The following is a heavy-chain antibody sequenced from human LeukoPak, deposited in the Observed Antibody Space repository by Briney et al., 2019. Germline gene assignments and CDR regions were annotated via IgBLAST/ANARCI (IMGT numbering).Heavy chain of an antibody. CDR3: AKDQGYYDSSGMDV. V-gene: IGHV3-43D*03. CDR1: GFTFDDYA. CDR2: ISWDGGST. D-gene: IGHD3-22*01. Sequence: PAGSLRLSCAASGFTFDDYAMHWVRQAPGKGLEWVSLISWDGGSTYYADSVKGRFTISRDNSKNSLYLQMNSLRAEDTALYYCAKDQGYYDSSGMDVWGKGTTVTVSS. J-gene: IGHJ6*04.